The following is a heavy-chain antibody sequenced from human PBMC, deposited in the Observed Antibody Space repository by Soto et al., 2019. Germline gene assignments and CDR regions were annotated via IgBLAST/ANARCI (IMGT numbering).Heavy chain of an antibody. CDR3: ARDTAMGPFDY. CDR2: IYYSGST. V-gene: IGHV4-31*03. Sequence: PSETLSLTCTVSCGSISSGGYYCSWIRQHPGKGLEWIGYIYYSGSTYYNPSLKSRVTISVDTSKNQFSLKLSSVTAADTAVYYCARDTAMGPFDYWGQGTLVTVSS. J-gene: IGHJ4*02. D-gene: IGHD5-18*01. CDR1: CGSISSGGYY.